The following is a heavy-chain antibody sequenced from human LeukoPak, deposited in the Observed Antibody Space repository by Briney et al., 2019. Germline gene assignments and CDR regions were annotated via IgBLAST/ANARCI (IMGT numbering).Heavy chain of an antibody. V-gene: IGHV1-18*01. D-gene: IGHD3-22*01. CDR1: GYTFTRYG. CDR2: ISAYSDDT. J-gene: IGHJ6*02. CDR3: AREYYYDSSGYFAQRTMDV. Sequence: ASVKVSCKASGYTFTRYGISWVRQAPGQGLEWMGWISAYSDDTNYTQKLQGRVTMTTDTSTSTAYMELRSLRSDDTAVYYCAREYYYDSSGYFAQRTMDVWGQGTTVTVSS.